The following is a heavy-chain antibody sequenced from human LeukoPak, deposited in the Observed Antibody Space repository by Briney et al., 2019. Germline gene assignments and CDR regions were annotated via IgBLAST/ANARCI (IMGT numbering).Heavy chain of an antibody. CDR2: ISYDGSNE. CDR1: GFTLSGYG. V-gene: IGHV3-30-3*01. CDR3: ARDVTILDGFDI. Sequence: GGSLRLSCAASGFTLSGYGMHWVRQAPGKGLEWVAIISYDGSNEYYGGSVEGRFRISRDISNNTLYLHMDSLRTEDSGVYYCARDVTILDGFDIWGQGTVVTVSS. J-gene: IGHJ3*02. D-gene: IGHD3-9*01.